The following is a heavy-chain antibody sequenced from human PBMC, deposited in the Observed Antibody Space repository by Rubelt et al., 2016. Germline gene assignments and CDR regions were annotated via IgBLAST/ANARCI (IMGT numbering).Heavy chain of an antibody. CDR1: SYA. Sequence: SYAMHWVRQAPGKGLEWVAVISYDGSNKYYADSVKGRFTISRDNSKNTLYLQMNSLRAEDTAVYYCAREYYYDSSGYPYYYGMDVWGQGTTVTVSS. V-gene: IGHV3-30*04. CDR3: AREYYYDSSGYPYYYGMDV. D-gene: IGHD3-22*01. J-gene: IGHJ6*02. CDR2: ISYDGSNK.